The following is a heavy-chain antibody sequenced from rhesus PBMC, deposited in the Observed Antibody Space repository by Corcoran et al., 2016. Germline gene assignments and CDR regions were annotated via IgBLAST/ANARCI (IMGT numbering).Heavy chain of an antibody. Sequence: QVQLEESGPGLVKPSETLSLTCAVSGGSISGYYWNWIRQPPGKGLELIGYMGGSSGGTDYNPPPKSRVTIAPDTSKTQLSLRLSSVTAADTAVYYCAREYSSWSGRFDVWGPGVLVTVSS. CDR3: AREYSSWSGRFDV. D-gene: IGHD6-13*01. CDR1: GGSISGYY. CDR2: MGGSSGGT. V-gene: IGHV4S5*01. J-gene: IGHJ5-1*01.